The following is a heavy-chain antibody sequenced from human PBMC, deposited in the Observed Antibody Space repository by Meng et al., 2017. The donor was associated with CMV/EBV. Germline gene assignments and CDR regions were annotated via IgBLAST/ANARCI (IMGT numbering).Heavy chain of an antibody. J-gene: IGHJ3*02. D-gene: IGHD5-24*01. Sequence: GGSLRLSCAASGFTFSSYGMHWVRQAPGKGLEWVAFIRYDGSNKYYADSVKGRFTISRDNSKNTLYLQMNSLRAEDTAVYYCAREAVLMATIPRAFDIWGQGTMVTVSS. V-gene: IGHV3-30*02. CDR3: AREAVLMATIPRAFDI. CDR1: GFTFSSYG. CDR2: IRYDGSNK.